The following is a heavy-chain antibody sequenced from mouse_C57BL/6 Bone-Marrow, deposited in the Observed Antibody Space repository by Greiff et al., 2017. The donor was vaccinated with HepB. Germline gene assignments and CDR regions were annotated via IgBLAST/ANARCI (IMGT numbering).Heavy chain of an antibody. V-gene: IGHV4-1*01. CDR3: ARERATVVRGPHFDY. D-gene: IGHD1-1*01. CDR2: INPDSSTI. CDR1: GIDFSRYW. J-gene: IGHJ2*01. Sequence: DVKLVESGGGLVQPGGSLKLSCAASGIDFSRYWMSWVRRAPGKGLEWIGEINPDSSTINYAPSLKDKFIISRDNAKNTLYLQMSKVRSEDTALYYCARERATVVRGPHFDYWGQGTTLTVSS.